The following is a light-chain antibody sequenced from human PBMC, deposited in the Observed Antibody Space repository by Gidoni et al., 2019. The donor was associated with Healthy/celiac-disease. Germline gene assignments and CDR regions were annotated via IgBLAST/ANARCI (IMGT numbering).Light chain of an antibody. J-gene: IGKJ2*01. CDR2: LGS. Sequence: IGMTQSPLSLSVTPGGPASISCRSSQSLLHSNGYNVLDWYLQKPGQSPQLLIYLGSNRASGVPDRCSGSGSGTDFILKSSRVEAEDVGVYYCMEALQTPTFGQXTKVEIK. CDR3: MEALQTPT. V-gene: IGKV2-28*01. CDR1: QSLLHSNGYNV.